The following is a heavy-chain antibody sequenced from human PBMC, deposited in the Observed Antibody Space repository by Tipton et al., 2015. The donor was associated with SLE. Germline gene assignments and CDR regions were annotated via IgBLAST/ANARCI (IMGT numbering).Heavy chain of an antibody. D-gene: IGHD6-19*01. J-gene: IGHJ2*01. CDR2: IDHIGGN. V-gene: IGHV4-59*01. CDR3: ARANGAVGGQVPYWYFEL. CDR1: GGSIRSYY. Sequence: TLSLTYTVSGGSIRSYYWSWIRQPPGKGLEWIGYIDHIGGNKYKPSLESRVTISLDTSKNLFSLKMSSVTAADTATYYCARANGAVGGQVPYWYFELWGRGTLVTVSA.